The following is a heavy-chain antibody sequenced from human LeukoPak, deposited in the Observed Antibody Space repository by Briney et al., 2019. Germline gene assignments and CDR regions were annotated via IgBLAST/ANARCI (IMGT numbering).Heavy chain of an antibody. D-gene: IGHD3-22*01. CDR1: GGSISTYY. CDR3: ARAPYEGGLDAFDI. Sequence: PAETLSLTCTVSGGSISTYYWSWIRQPPGKGLEWIGYIYYSGRTRTNYNPSLKSRVTISVDTSKNQFSLKLSSVTAADAAVYYCARAPYEGGLDAFDIWGQGTMVTVSS. V-gene: IGHV4-59*01. J-gene: IGHJ3*02. CDR2: IYYSGRTRT.